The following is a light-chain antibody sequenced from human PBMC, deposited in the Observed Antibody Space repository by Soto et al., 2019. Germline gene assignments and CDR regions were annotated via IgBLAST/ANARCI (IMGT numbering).Light chain of an antibody. Sequence: DRVMTQSPATLSVSPGDRATLSCRASQTISTNLAWYQQKLGQAPRLLIHSASTRATGIPARFSGSGSGTEFTLTISSLQSEDFAVYYCQQYHNWPWTFGQGTEVEIK. J-gene: IGKJ1*01. CDR2: SAS. CDR1: QTISTN. V-gene: IGKV3-15*01. CDR3: QQYHNWPWT.